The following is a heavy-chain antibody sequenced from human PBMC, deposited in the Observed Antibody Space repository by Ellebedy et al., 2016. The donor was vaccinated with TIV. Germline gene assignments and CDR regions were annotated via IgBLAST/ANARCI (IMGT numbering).Heavy chain of an antibody. CDR2: IIPIFGTA. Sequence: ASVKVSCKASGGTFSSYAISWVRQAPGQGLEWMGGIIPIFGTANYAQKFQGRVTITADESTSTAYMELSSLRSEDTAVYYCARDKNTCGGDCYVYYYYGMDVWGQGTTVTVSS. V-gene: IGHV1-69*13. CDR3: ARDKNTCGGDCYVYYYYGMDV. J-gene: IGHJ6*02. CDR1: GGTFSSYA. D-gene: IGHD2-21*02.